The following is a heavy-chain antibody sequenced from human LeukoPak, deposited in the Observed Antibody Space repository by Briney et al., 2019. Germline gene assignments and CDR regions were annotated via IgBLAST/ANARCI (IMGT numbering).Heavy chain of an antibody. Sequence: GGSLRLSCAASGFTFSSYAMSWVRQPPGKGLNWVSSISGSSGNTFYADSVKGRFTISRDNSKNTLYLQMNSLRAEDTAVYYCARGGTFPRGQSSGYDPWLAYNWFDPWGQGTLVTVSS. CDR2: ISGSSGNT. V-gene: IGHV3-23*01. CDR3: ARGGTFPRGQSSGYDPWLAYNWFDP. J-gene: IGHJ5*02. CDR1: GFTFSSYA. D-gene: IGHD5-12*01.